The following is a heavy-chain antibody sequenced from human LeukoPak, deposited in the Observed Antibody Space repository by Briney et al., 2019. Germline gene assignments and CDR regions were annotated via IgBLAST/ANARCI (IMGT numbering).Heavy chain of an antibody. CDR1: GFTFISYA. V-gene: IGHV3-64*01. Sequence: GGSLSLSCAASGFTFISYAMHWVRQAPGKGLEYVSAISSNGGSTYYANSVKGRFTISRDNSKNTLYLQMGSLRAEDMAVYYCAREGSSTYYYYYYMDVWGKGTTVTVSS. CDR2: ISSNGGST. J-gene: IGHJ6*03. D-gene: IGHD6-6*01. CDR3: AREGSSTYYYYYYMDV.